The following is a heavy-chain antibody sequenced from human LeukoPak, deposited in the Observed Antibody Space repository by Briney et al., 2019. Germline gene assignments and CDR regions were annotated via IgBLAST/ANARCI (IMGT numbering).Heavy chain of an antibody. Sequence: SETLSLTCTVSGGSISSYYWSWIRQPPGKGLEWIGYIYYSGSTNYNPSLKSRVTISVDTSKNQFSLKLSPVTAADTAVYYCARSPSEEGVRGVIVDWFDPWGQGTLVTVSS. CDR1: GGSISSYY. V-gene: IGHV4-59*08. D-gene: IGHD3-10*01. J-gene: IGHJ5*02. CDR2: IYYSGST. CDR3: ARSPSEEGVRGVIVDWFDP.